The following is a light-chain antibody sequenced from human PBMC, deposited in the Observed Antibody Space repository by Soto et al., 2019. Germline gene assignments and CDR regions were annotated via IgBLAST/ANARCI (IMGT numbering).Light chain of an antibody. V-gene: IGKV1-9*01. CDR1: QTISSW. Sequence: DIQMTQSPSTLSGSVGDRVTITCRASQTISSWLAWYQQKPGKAPKLLIYAASTLQSGVPSRFSGSGSGTEFTLTISRLQPEDFVTYYCQQLNSYPITFGQGTRLEIK. J-gene: IGKJ5*01. CDR2: AAS. CDR3: QQLNSYPIT.